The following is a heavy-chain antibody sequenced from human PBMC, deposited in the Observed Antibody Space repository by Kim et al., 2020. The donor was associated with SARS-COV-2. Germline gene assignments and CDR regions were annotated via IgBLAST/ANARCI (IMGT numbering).Heavy chain of an antibody. CDR3: ARDSAISREWFIPPDYYYYGMDV. Sequence: SETLSLTCTVSGGSISSGDYYWSWIRQPPGKGLEWIGYIYYSGSTYYNPSLKSRVTISVDTSKNQFSLKLSSVTAADTAVYYCARDSAISREWFIPPDYYYYGMDVWGQGTTVTVSS. V-gene: IGHV4-30-4*01. CDR2: IYYSGST. J-gene: IGHJ6*02. D-gene: IGHD3-3*01. CDR1: GGSISSGDYY.